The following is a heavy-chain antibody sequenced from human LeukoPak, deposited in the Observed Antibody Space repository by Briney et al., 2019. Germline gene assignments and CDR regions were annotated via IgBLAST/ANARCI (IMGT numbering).Heavy chain of an antibody. V-gene: IGHV4-34*01. D-gene: IGHD1-26*01. CDR2: INHSGST. J-gene: IGHJ4*02. CDR3: ASRSGSYTPNDY. Sequence: PSETLSLTCAVYGGSFSGYYWSWIRQPPGKGLEWIGEINHSGSTNYNPSLKSRVTISVDTSKNQFSLKLSSVTAADTAVYYCASRSGSYTPNDYWGQGTLVTVSS. CDR1: GGSFSGYY.